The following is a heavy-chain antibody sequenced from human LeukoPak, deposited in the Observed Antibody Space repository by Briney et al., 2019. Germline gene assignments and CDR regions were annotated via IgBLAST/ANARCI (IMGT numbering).Heavy chain of an antibody. CDR1: GGPISNYY. CDR2: IYFSGAT. Sequence: SETLSLTCTVSGGPISNYYWSWIRQSPVKGLEWIGYIYFSGATNYNPPLKSRVTISVDTSNNQFSLKLSSVTAADTAVYYCAREDPQTTVPEGLDVWGQGTTVTVSS. J-gene: IGHJ6*02. V-gene: IGHV4-59*01. D-gene: IGHD4-17*01. CDR3: AREDPQTTVPEGLDV.